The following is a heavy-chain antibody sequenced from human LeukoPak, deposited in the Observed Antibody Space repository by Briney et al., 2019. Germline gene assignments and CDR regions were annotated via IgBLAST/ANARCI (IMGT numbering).Heavy chain of an antibody. Sequence: GASVKVSCKVSGYTLTELSMHWVRQAPGKGLEWMGGFDPEDGETIYAQKFQGRVTMTEDTSIDTAYMELSSLRSEDTAVYYCATEGIAAAAPYYYGMDVWGQGTTVTVSS. V-gene: IGHV1-24*01. J-gene: IGHJ6*02. D-gene: IGHD6-13*01. CDR2: FDPEDGET. CDR1: GYTLTELS. CDR3: ATEGIAAAAPYYYGMDV.